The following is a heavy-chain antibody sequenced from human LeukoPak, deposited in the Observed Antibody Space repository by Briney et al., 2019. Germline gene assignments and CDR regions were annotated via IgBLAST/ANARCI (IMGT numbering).Heavy chain of an antibody. J-gene: IGHJ4*02. CDR2: INPNSGGT. CDR3: ARRCSSTSCYPSPDY. D-gene: IGHD2-2*01. Sequence: ALVKVSCKASGYTFTGYYMHWVRQAPGQGLEWMGWINPNSGGTNYAQKFQGRVTMTRDTSISTAYMELSRLRSDDTAVYYCARRCSSTSCYPSPDYWGQGTLVTVSS. CDR1: GYTFTGYY. V-gene: IGHV1-2*02.